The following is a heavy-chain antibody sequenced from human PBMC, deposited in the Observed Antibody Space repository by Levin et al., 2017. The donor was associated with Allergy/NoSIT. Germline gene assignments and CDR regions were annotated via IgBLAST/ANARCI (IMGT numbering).Heavy chain of an antibody. CDR2: ISAGGNYI. CDR3: ASWAMYHYDRSAFDYFYYAMDV. Sequence: PGGSLRLSCAASGILFSSYDMNWVRQAPGKGLEWVSSISAGGNYIYYADSVKGRFTISRDNSKNSLCLQMNSLRAEDTAVYYCASWAMYHYDRSAFDYFYYAMDVWGQGTTVTVSS. CDR1: GILFSSYD. J-gene: IGHJ6*02. D-gene: IGHD3-22*01. V-gene: IGHV3-21*01.